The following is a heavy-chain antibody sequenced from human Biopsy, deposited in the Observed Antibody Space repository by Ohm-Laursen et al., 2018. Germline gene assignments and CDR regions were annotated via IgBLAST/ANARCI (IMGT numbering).Heavy chain of an antibody. CDR1: GGSFSGYY. V-gene: IGHV4-34*01. CDR2: INHSGST. CDR3: ARAVDYYDPYYYYGMDV. D-gene: IGHD3-22*01. J-gene: IGHJ6*02. Sequence: SETLSLTWAVYGGSFSGYYWSWIRQTPGKGLQWIGEINHSGSTNYNPSLKSRVTISVDTSKNQFSLKLTSVTAADTAVYYCARAVDYYDPYYYYGMDVWGQGTTVTVSS.